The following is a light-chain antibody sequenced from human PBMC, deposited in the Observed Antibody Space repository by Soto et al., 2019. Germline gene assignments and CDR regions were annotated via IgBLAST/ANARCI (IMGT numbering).Light chain of an antibody. V-gene: IGKV3-20*01. Sequence: EIVLTQSPGTPSLSPGERATLSCRASQSVSNNFLAWYQQKPGQAPRLLIYGASSRATGITDRFSGSGSGTDFTLTISRLEPEDFAVYYCLQYGSSPWTFGQGTKVEIK. CDR1: QSVSNNF. J-gene: IGKJ1*01. CDR2: GAS. CDR3: LQYGSSPWT.